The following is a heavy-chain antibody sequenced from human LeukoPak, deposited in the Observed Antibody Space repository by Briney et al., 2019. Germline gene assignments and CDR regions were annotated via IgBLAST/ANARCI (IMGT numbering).Heavy chain of an antibody. CDR1: GFAFTDYY. CDR2: ISTTDSTI. Sequence: GGSLRLSCVGSGFAFTDYYMSWIRQAPGKGPQWVSYISTTDSTIYYADSVKGRFTISRDNARNSLFLQMNSLRADDTAVYYCARGMTILGVTSWAASDDAFDIWGQGTMVTVSS. J-gene: IGHJ3*02. D-gene: IGHD3-3*01. V-gene: IGHV3-11*01. CDR3: ARGMTILGVTSWAASDDAFDI.